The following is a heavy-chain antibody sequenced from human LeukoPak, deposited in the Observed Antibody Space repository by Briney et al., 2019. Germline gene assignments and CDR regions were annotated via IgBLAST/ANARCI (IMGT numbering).Heavy chain of an antibody. V-gene: IGHV4-34*01. Sequence: SETLSLTCAVYGGSFSGYYWSWIRQPPGEGLEWIGEINHSGSTNYNLSLKSRVTISVDTSKNQFSLKLSSVTAADTAVYYCARAQGHRCSSTSCYAGIRAFDIWGQGTMVTVSS. D-gene: IGHD2-2*01. CDR2: INHSGST. J-gene: IGHJ3*02. CDR3: ARAQGHRCSSTSCYAGIRAFDI. CDR1: GGSFSGYY.